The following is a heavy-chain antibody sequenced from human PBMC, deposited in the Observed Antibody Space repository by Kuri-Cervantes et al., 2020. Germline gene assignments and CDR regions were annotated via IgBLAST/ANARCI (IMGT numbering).Heavy chain of an antibody. CDR3: ARDSTVTTFGGYYYGMDV. CDR1: GFTFSSYA. CDR2: ISYDGSNK. D-gene: IGHD3-16*01. J-gene: IGHJ6*02. Sequence: GGSLRLSCAASGFTFSSYAMSWVRQAPGKGLEWVAVISYDGSNKYYADSVKGRFTISRDNSKNTLYLQMNSLRAEDTAVYYCARDSTVTTFGGYYYGMDVWGQGTTVTVSS. V-gene: IGHV3-30*03.